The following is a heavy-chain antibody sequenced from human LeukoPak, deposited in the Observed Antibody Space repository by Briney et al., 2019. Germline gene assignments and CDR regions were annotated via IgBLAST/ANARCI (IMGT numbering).Heavy chain of an antibody. CDR1: GYTFTGYY. CDR3: ASYSSSTPPPGSEYFQH. V-gene: IGHV1-18*04. CDR2: ISAYNGNT. J-gene: IGHJ1*01. D-gene: IGHD6-13*01. Sequence: GASVKVSCKASGYTFTGYYMHWVRQAPGQGLEWMGWISAYNGNTNYAQKLQGRVTMTTDTSTSTAYMELRSLRSEDTAVYYCASYSSSTPPPGSEYFQHWGQGTLVTVSS.